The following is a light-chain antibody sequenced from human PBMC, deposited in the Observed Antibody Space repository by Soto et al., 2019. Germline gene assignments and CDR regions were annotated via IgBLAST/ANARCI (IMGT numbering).Light chain of an antibody. J-gene: IGKJ4*01. Sequence: DIQMTQSPSTLYASDGDRVTITCRASQSISNSLAWYQQKPGKAPNLLIYKTSSLETGVPSRFSGSGSGTEFTLTISSLQPDDVATYYCRQYVSYPVTFGGGTKVEMK. V-gene: IGKV1-5*03. CDR1: QSISNS. CDR2: KTS. CDR3: RQYVSYPVT.